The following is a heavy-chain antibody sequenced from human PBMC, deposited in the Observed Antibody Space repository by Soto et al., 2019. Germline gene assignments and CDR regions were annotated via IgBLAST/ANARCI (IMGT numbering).Heavy chain of an antibody. Sequence: GGSLRLSCAGSGFTFSSYAIHWVRQAPGKGLDWVAVMSYDGRETYYTDSVKGRFTTSRDNSKNTLYLQMNSLRVEDTAVYYCAGDFRDKKPSNWFDPWGQGTLVTVSS. J-gene: IGHJ5*02. CDR1: GFTFSSYA. CDR3: AGDFRDKKPSNWFDP. V-gene: IGHV3-30*04. D-gene: IGHD2-21*02. CDR2: MSYDGRET.